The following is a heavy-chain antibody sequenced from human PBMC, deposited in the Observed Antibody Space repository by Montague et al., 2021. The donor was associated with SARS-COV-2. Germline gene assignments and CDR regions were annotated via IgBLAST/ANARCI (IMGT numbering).Heavy chain of an antibody. CDR2: ISYDGINK. J-gene: IGHJ3*01. Sequence: SLRLSCAASGFIFNHYPFHWVRQAPGKGLEWVALISYDGINKYYTDSVKGRFTISRDNSNNTLNLHMNSLTPEDTAVYYCARDRLTLGCVYVFDLWGRGTMVTVSS. D-gene: IGHD5/OR15-5a*01. V-gene: IGHV3-30*04. CDR1: GFIFNHYP. CDR3: ARDRLTLGCVYVFDL.